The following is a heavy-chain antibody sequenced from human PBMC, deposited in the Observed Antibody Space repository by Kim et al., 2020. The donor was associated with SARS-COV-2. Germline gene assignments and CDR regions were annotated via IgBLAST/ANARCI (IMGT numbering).Heavy chain of an antibody. J-gene: IGHJ6*02. Sequence: ASVKVSCKASGYIFTDYSINWVRQAPGQGLEWMGWINTATGDPMYPQGLTGRFVLSLDNNLITRYLQIISLEAEDSAVDYCASDDRALDVWGQGTTVTVSS. CDR1: GYIFTDYS. CDR3: ASDDRALDV. CDR2: INTATGDP. V-gene: IGHV7-4-1*02.